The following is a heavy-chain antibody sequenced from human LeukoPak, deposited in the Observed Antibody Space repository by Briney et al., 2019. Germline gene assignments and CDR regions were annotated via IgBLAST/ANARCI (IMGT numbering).Heavy chain of an antibody. D-gene: IGHD5/OR15-5a*01. CDR1: GFTFSSYA. V-gene: IGHV3-23*01. CDR2: ISGSGGST. Sequence: GGSLRLSCAASGFTFSSYAMSWARQAPGKGLEWVSAISGSGGSTYYADSVKGRFTISRDNSKNTLYLQMNSLRAEDTAVYYCAKGPILRQSTDYWGQGTLVTVSS. J-gene: IGHJ4*02. CDR3: AKGPILRQSTDY.